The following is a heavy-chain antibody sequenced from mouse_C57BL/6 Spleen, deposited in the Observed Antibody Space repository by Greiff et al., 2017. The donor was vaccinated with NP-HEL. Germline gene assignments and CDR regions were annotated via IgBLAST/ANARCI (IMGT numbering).Heavy chain of an antibody. CDR3: ARGGTVVAGGYAMDY. CDR1: RYTFTDYY. J-gene: IGHJ4*01. Sequence: EVQLQQSGPELVKPGASVKISCKASRYTFTDYYMNWVKQSHGKSLEWIGDINPNNGGTSYNQKFKGKATLTVDKSSSTAYMELRSLTSEDSAVYYCARGGTVVAGGYAMDYWGQGTSVTVSS. V-gene: IGHV1-26*01. CDR2: INPNNGGT. D-gene: IGHD1-1*01.